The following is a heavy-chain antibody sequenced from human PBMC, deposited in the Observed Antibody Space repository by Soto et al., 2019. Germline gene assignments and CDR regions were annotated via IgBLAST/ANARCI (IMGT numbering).Heavy chain of an antibody. Sequence: CKGSGYSFTSYWIGWVRQMPGKGLECMGIIYPGDSDTRYSPSFEGQVTMSADKSINTAYLQWSSLRASDTAIYFCARPSDVGLASSFEYWGQGTQVTVSS. CDR3: ARPSDVGLASSFEY. CDR2: IYPGDSDT. CDR1: GYSFTSYW. V-gene: IGHV5-51*01. J-gene: IGHJ4*02.